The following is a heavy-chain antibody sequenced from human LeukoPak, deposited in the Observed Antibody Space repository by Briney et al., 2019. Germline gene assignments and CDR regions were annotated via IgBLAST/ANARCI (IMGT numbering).Heavy chain of an antibody. D-gene: IGHD3-10*01. Sequence: ASVRVSCKASGYTFTNYDINWVRQATGQGLEWMGWLNPHSGNTGYAQKFQGRVTMTRNTSISTAYMELSSLRSDDTAVYYCARRIISDYWGQGSLVTVSS. J-gene: IGHJ4*02. CDR2: LNPHSGNT. CDR1: GYTFTNYD. V-gene: IGHV1-8*01. CDR3: ARRIISDY.